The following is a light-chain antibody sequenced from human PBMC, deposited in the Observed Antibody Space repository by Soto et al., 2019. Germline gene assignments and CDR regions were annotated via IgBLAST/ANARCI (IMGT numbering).Light chain of an antibody. V-gene: IGLV2-8*01. J-gene: IGLJ3*02. CDR1: SSDVGGYNY. CDR2: EVT. Sequence: QSVLTQSPSASGSPGQSVTISCTGTSSDVGGYNYVSGYQQHPGKAPKLMIYEVTKRPSGVPDRFSGSKSGNTASLTVSGLLAEDEADYYCSSHAGIINVVFGGGTKLTVL. CDR3: SSHAGIINVV.